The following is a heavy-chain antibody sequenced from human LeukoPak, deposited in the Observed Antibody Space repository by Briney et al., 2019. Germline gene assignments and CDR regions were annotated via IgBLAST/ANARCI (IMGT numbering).Heavy chain of an antibody. CDR1: GFTFSSYA. J-gene: IGHJ4*02. CDR2: ISGSGGST. CDR3: AKDGVLLWFGELLYYFDY. V-gene: IGHV3-23*01. Sequence: GASLRLSCAASGFTFSSYAMSWVRQAPGKGLEWVSAISGSGGSTYYADSVKGRFTISRDNSKNTLYLQMNSLRAEDTAVYYCAKDGVLLWFGELLYYFDYWGQGTLVTVSS. D-gene: IGHD3-10*01.